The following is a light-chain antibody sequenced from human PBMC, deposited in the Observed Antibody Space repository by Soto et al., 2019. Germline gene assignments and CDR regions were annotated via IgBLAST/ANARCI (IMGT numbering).Light chain of an antibody. Sequence: EIVLAQSPGTLSLSPGERVTLSCRASQSVSNSYLAWYQQKTGQAPRLLIYGASSRATSIPHRFSGSGSGTDFTLTISRLEPEDFAVFFCQQYGTSEIIFGQGTRLEIK. J-gene: IGKJ5*01. CDR2: GAS. V-gene: IGKV3-20*01. CDR3: QQYGTSEII. CDR1: QSVSNSY.